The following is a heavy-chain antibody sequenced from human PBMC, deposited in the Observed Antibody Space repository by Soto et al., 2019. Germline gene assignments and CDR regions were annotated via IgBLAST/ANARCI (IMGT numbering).Heavy chain of an antibody. J-gene: IGHJ5*02. CDR1: GYTFTSYD. CDR3: ARGRIIVAGGFDP. V-gene: IGHV1-8*01. Sequence: QVQLVQSGAEVKKPGASVKVSCKASGYTFTSYDIIWVRQATGQGLEWMGWMNPSTVNTDSAEKFQGRLTMTRNTSISTVYMELSSLRFEDTAVYYCARGRIIVAGGFDPWGQGTLVTVSS. CDR2: MNPSTVNT. D-gene: IGHD6-19*01.